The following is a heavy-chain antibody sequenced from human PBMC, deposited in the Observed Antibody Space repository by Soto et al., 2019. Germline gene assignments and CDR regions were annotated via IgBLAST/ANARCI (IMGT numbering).Heavy chain of an antibody. CDR2: IIPMFGTP. V-gene: IGHV1-69*01. CDR1: GGGFNNYA. J-gene: IGHJ6*02. Sequence: QVQLVQSGAAVKKPASSVKVSCQASGGGFNNYAISWVRQAPGQGLEWMGGIIPMFGTPNYAEKFRGRVTITADEATRTAYMELRSLRSEDTAIYYCARDPTRGGVVTQDYGMDVWGQGTTVTVSS. D-gene: IGHD3-3*01. CDR3: ARDPTRGGVVTQDYGMDV.